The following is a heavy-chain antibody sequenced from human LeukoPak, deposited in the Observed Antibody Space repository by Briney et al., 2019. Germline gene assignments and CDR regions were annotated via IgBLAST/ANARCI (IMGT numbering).Heavy chain of an antibody. Sequence: PSETLSLTCTVSGGSVSSGSYFWSWIRQPPGKGLEWIGYIYYSGSTNYNPSLKSRVTISVDTSKNQFSLKLSSVTAADTAVYYCARAYSSSSWFDYWGQGTLVTVSS. CDR2: IYYSGST. CDR3: ARAYSSSSWFDY. D-gene: IGHD6-6*01. CDR1: GGSVSSGSYF. V-gene: IGHV4-61*01. J-gene: IGHJ4*02.